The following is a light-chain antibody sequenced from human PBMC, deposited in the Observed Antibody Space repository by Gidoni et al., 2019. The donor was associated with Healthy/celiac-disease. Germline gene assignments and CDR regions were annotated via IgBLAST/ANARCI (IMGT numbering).Light chain of an antibody. CDR1: SSNLGSHS. V-gene: IGLV1-47*01. Sequence: SVLTQPPSASETHGQRVPISRSGSSSNLGSHSVYWYHQLPGTAPNLLLYRNNQRPSGVPDRFSVSTSGTSASLAISGLRSEDEADYYCAAWDDSLSAWVFGGGTKLTVL. J-gene: IGLJ3*02. CDR3: AAWDDSLSAWV. CDR2: RNN.